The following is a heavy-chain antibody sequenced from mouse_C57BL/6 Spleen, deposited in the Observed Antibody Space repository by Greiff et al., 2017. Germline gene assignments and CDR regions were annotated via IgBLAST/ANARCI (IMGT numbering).Heavy chain of an antibody. D-gene: IGHD1-1*01. CDR2: FYPGSGSI. CDR1: GYTFTEYT. J-gene: IGHJ1*03. V-gene: IGHV1-62-2*01. Sequence: VQLQQSGAELVKPGASVKLSCKASGYTFTEYTIHWVKQRSGQGLEWIGWFYPGSGSIKYNEKFKDKATLTADKSSSTVYMELSRLTSEDSAVYFCARHEGPPPYYGSRDWYFDVWGTGTTVTVSS. CDR3: ARHEGPPPYYGSRDWYFDV.